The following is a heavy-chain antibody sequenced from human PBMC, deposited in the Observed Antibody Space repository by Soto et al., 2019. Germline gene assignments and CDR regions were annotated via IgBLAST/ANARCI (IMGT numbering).Heavy chain of an antibody. CDR1: GYTFTSYG. V-gene: IGHV1-18*01. CDR2: ISAYNGNT. CDR3: AREFSSSWYSYYYYGMDV. Sequence: QVQLVQSGAEVKKPGASVKVSCKASGYTFTSYGISWVRQAPGQGLEWMGWISAYNGNTNYAQKPQGRGTMPTDXYTXTXYMELRSLRSDDTAVYYCAREFSSSWYSYYYYGMDVWGQGTTVTVSS. J-gene: IGHJ6*02. D-gene: IGHD6-13*01.